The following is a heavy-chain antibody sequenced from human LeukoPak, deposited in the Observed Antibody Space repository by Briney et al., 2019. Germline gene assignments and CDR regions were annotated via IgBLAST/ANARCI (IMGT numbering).Heavy chain of an antibody. CDR2: IDKHGSGK. D-gene: IGHD5-24*01. Sequence: GGSLRLSCVASGFTFSISWVTWVRQAPGKGLEWVANIDKHGSGKYYVDSVKGRFAISRDYASNSVFLQMNSLRAEDTSVYYCAKDGGDGYNLGGYFDYWGQGTLVAVSS. CDR3: AKDGGDGYNLGGYFDY. J-gene: IGHJ4*02. CDR1: GFTFSISW. V-gene: IGHV3-7*01.